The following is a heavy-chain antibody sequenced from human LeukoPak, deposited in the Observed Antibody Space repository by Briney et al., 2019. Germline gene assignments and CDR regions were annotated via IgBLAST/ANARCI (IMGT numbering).Heavy chain of an antibody. CDR2: IKSKNDGGTT. CDR3: SCRFGEFRG. Sequence: KLGGSLSLSCAASGFTFSNYALNWVRPAPGKGLEWVGRIKSKNDGGTTDYAAPVKGRFTISRDDSKNTLYLQMNSLKSEDTAVYYCSCRFGEFRGWGQGTLVTVSS. CDR1: GFTFSNYA. V-gene: IGHV3-15*01. D-gene: IGHD3-10*01. J-gene: IGHJ4*02.